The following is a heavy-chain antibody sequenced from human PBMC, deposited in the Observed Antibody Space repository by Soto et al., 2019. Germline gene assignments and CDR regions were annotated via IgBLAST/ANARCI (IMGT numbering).Heavy chain of an antibody. Sequence: QVQLQESGPGLVKPSGTLSLTCAVSGGSISSSNWWSWVRQPPGTGLEWIGEIYHSGSTNYNTSLKSRVTISGDKSKNQFSLKLSSVTSADTAVYYCARDYMVRGVMRWFDPWGQGTLVTVSS. V-gene: IGHV4-4*02. CDR1: GGSISSSNW. CDR3: ARDYMVRGVMRWFDP. CDR2: IYHSGST. D-gene: IGHD3-10*01. J-gene: IGHJ5*02.